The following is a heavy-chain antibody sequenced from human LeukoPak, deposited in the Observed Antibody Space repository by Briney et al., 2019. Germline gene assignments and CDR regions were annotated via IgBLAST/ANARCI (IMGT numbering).Heavy chain of an antibody. CDR2: IYPGDSDT. Sequence: GESRKISCKGSGYSFASYWIAWVRQMPGRGLGWLGIIYPGDSDTKYSPSFHGQVTMSADRSISPAYLQWRSLKASDTAMYYCARRGYCSGGDCYSAAFDIWGQGTMVTVSS. J-gene: IGHJ3*02. D-gene: IGHD2-15*01. CDR3: ARRGYCSGGDCYSAAFDI. V-gene: IGHV5-51*01. CDR1: GYSFASYW.